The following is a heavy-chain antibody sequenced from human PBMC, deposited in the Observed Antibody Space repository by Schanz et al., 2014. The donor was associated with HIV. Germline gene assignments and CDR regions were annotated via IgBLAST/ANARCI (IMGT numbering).Heavy chain of an antibody. Sequence: VQLVESGGGLVQPGGSLRLSCAASGFTFDRYWMSWVRQAPGKGLEWVAAMWYDESHKGYADSVKGRFTISRDNSKNTLYLQMNSLRAEDTAVYYCAKTSITLGMDVWGQGTTVTVSS. J-gene: IGHJ6*02. D-gene: IGHD1-20*01. CDR3: AKTSITLGMDV. V-gene: IGHV3-33*08. CDR1: GFTFDRYW. CDR2: MWYDESHK.